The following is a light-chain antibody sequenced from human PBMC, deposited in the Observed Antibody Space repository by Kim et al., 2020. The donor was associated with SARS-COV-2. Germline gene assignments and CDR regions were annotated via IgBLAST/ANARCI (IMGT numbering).Light chain of an antibody. J-gene: IGLJ1*01. CDR1: KLGDKY. CDR3: QAWDSSTGV. V-gene: IGLV3-1*01. Sequence: SYELTQPPSVSVSPGQTASITCSGDKLGDKYACWYQQKPGQSPVLVIYQDSKRSSGIPERFSGSNSGNTATLTISGTQAMDEADYYCQAWDSSTGVFGTG. CDR2: QDS.